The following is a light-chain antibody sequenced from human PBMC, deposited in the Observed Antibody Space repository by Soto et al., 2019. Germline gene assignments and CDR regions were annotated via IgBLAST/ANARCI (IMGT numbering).Light chain of an antibody. CDR2: DAS. CDR1: QTIDTR. V-gene: IGKV1-5*01. Sequence: DIQMTQSPSSLSSSVGDRVTITCRATQTIDTRLAWYQQKPGEAPKLLIYDASSLENGVPSRFSGSGSGTESTLTISGLQPDDFATYYCQHYDTYRATFGLGTKVDIK. CDR3: QHYDTYRAT. J-gene: IGKJ1*01.